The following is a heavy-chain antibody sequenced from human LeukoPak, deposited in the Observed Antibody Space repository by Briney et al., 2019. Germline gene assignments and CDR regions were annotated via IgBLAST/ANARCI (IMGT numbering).Heavy chain of an antibody. Sequence: PSETLSLTCTVSSGSISSSNFYWGWFRQPPGKGLEWIGTIFYSGSTYYNPSLKSRVTISVDTSENQFSLKLSSVTAAGTAIYYCARSVFLMIDAYDFWGQGTLVAVSS. V-gene: IGHV4-39*01. CDR3: ARSVFLMIDAYDF. D-gene: IGHD2-2*01. CDR2: IFYSGST. J-gene: IGHJ4*02. CDR1: SGSISSSNFY.